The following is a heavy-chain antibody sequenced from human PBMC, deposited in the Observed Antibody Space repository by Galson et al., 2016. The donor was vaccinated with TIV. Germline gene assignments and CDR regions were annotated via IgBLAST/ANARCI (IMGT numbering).Heavy chain of an antibody. V-gene: IGHV3-20*04. CDR3: TRNPAEMRKESDCYDY. Sequence: SLRLSCATSGFNFDDSAFTWVRQVPGKGLEWVCDINWNGRKTRYRDSVTGRFTVSRDNGKKTLYLQLSSLRTEDTGLYYCTRNPAEMRKESDCYDYWGQGTLVTVSS. CDR1: GFNFDDSA. CDR2: INWNGRKT. J-gene: IGHJ4*02. D-gene: IGHD5-24*01.